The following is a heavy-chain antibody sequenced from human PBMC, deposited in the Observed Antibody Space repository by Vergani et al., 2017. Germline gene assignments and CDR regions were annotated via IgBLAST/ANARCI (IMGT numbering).Heavy chain of an antibody. Sequence: QVQLVESGGGLVKPGGSLRLSCAASGFTFSDYYMSWIRQAPGKGLEWFSYISSSGSTIYYADSVKVRFNISRDNAKNSLYLQMNSLRAEDTAVYYCARDPVDTAMWDFDYWGQGTLVTVSS. V-gene: IGHV3-11*01. CDR2: ISSSGSTI. CDR3: ARDPVDTAMWDFDY. CDR1: GFTFSDYY. D-gene: IGHD5-18*01. J-gene: IGHJ4*02.